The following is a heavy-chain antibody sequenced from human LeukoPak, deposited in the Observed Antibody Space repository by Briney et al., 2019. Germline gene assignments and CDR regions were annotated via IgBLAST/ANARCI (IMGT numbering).Heavy chain of an antibody. V-gene: IGHV3-53*05. J-gene: IGHJ4*02. CDR1: GFTVSSNY. Sequence: GGSLRLSCAASGFTVSSNYMSLVRQAPGKGLEWVSIIYSGGSTFYADSVKGRFTISRDNAKTSLYLQMNSLRAEDMALYYCAKGPDYDILTPIDYWGQGTLVTVSS. D-gene: IGHD3-9*01. CDR3: AKGPDYDILTPIDY. CDR2: IYSGGST.